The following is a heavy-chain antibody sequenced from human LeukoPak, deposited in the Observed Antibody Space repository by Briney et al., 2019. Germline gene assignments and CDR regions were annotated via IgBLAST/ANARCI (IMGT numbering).Heavy chain of an antibody. Sequence: ASVKVSCMAFGYTFTTYFIHWVRQAPGQGLEWMGMIKPLGGDTTYAQKFQGRVTMTRDTSTSTVHMELRSLISEDTAVYFCARGPNYSYGLLDYWGQGTQVTVTS. CDR3: ARGPNYSYGLLDY. J-gene: IGHJ4*02. CDR1: GYTFTTYF. CDR2: IKPLGGDT. D-gene: IGHD5-18*01. V-gene: IGHV1-46*03.